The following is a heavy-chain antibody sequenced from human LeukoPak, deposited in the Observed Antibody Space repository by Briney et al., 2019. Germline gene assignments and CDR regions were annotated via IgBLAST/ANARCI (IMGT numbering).Heavy chain of an antibody. D-gene: IGHD2-2*02. CDR2: ISGSGGST. V-gene: IGHV3-23*01. Sequence: GGSLRLSCAASGFTFSSYAMSWVRQAPGKGLEWVSAISGSGGSTCYADSVKGRFTISRDNSKNTLYLQMNSLRAEDTAVYYCANPYCSSTSCYKGEVYWGQGTLVTVSS. J-gene: IGHJ4*02. CDR3: ANPYCSSTSCYKGEVY. CDR1: GFTFSSYA.